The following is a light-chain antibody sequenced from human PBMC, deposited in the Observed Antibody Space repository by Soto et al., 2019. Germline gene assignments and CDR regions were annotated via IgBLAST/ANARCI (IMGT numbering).Light chain of an antibody. CDR2: DAS. CDR3: QQYNSYPVT. Sequence: DIQMTQSPSTLSASVGDRVTITCRASQSISSWLAWYQQKPGKAPRFLVYDASSLERGVPSRVSGSGSGTEFTLTISSLQPDDFATYYCQQYNSYPVTFGGGTKVEIK. V-gene: IGKV1-5*01. CDR1: QSISSW. J-gene: IGKJ4*01.